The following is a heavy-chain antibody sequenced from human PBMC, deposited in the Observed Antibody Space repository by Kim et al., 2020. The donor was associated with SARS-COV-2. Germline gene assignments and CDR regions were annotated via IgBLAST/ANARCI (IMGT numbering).Heavy chain of an antibody. CDR3: ARAGGYDILTGYYFDY. J-gene: IGHJ4*02. V-gene: IGHV4-61*02. D-gene: IGHD3-9*01. CDR2: IYTSGST. CDR1: GGSISSGSYY. Sequence: SETLSLTCTVSGGSISSGSYYWSWIRQPAGKGLEWIGRIYTSGSTNYNPSLKSRVTISVDTSKNQFSLKLSSVTAADTAVYYCARAGGYDILTGYYFDYWGQGTLVTVSS.